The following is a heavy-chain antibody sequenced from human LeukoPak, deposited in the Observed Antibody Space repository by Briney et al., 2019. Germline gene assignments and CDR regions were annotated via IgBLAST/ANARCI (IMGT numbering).Heavy chain of an antibody. CDR3: AKAQGVYSSGWYVAGSGLACDY. CDR1: GFTFSSYG. CDR2: ISYDGSNK. Sequence: PGGSLRLSCAASGFTFSSYGMHWVRQAPGKGLEWVAVISYDGSNKYYADSVKGRFTISRDNSKNTLYLQMNSLRAEDTAVYYCAKAQGVYSSGWYVAGSGLACDYWGQGTLVTVSS. V-gene: IGHV3-30*18. J-gene: IGHJ4*02. D-gene: IGHD6-19*01.